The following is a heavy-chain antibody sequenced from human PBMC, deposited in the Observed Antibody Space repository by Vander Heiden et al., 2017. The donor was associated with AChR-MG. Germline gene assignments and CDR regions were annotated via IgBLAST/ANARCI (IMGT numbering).Heavy chain of an antibody. V-gene: IGHV3-23*01. D-gene: IGHD5-18*01. Sequence: EVQLLESGGGLVQPGGSLRLSCAASGFPFSGYAMSWVRQAPGKGLEWVSAISGSGGSTYYADSVKGRFTISRDNSKNTLYLQMNSLRAEDTAVYYCAKDLRGYSYGSRFDYWGQGTLVTVSS. J-gene: IGHJ4*02. CDR3: AKDLRGYSYGSRFDY. CDR2: ISGSGGST. CDR1: GFPFSGYA.